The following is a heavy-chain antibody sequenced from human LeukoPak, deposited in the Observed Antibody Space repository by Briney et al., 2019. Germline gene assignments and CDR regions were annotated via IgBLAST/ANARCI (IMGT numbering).Heavy chain of an antibody. CDR1: GFSFSSHS. CDR3: ARDRGSITMVRGVNYY. CDR2: ISSGSETI. J-gene: IGHJ4*02. Sequence: GFLRLSCEASGFSFSSHSMNWVRQAPGKGLEWVSYISSGSETIYYADSVKGRFTISRDNAKNSLFLQMNSLRAEDTAVYYCARDRGSITMVRGVNYYWGQGTLVTVSS. D-gene: IGHD3-10*01. V-gene: IGHV3-48*04.